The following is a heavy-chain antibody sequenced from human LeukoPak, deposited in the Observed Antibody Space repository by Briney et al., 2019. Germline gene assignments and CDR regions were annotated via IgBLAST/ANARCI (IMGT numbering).Heavy chain of an antibody. J-gene: IGHJ4*02. D-gene: IGHD3-3*01. Sequence: SQTLSLTCTVSGGSISSGDYYWSWIRQPPGKGLEWIGYIDYSRSTYYNPSLKSRVTISVDTSKNQFSLKLSSVTAADTVVYYCARYKYYDFWSDYYQEYYFDYWGQGPLVTVSS. CDR2: IDYSRST. CDR3: ARYKYYDFWSDYYQEYYFDY. V-gene: IGHV4-30-4*01. CDR1: GGSISSGDYY.